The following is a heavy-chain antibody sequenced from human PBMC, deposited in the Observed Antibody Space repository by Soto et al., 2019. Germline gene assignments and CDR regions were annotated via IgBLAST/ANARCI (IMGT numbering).Heavy chain of an antibody. D-gene: IGHD1-26*01. Sequence: GGSLRLSCTASGFTFGDYAMSWFRQAPGKGLEWVGFIRSKAYGGTTEYAASVKGRFTISRDDSKSIAYLQMNSLKTEDTAVYYCTRISGSYSYYYYYGMDVWGQGTTVTVSS. CDR1: GFTFGDYA. CDR3: TRISGSYSYYYYYGMDV. J-gene: IGHJ6*02. V-gene: IGHV3-49*03. CDR2: IRSKAYGGTT.